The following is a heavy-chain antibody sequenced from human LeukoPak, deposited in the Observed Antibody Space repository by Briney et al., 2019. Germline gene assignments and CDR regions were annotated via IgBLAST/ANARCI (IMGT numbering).Heavy chain of an antibody. CDR1: GYTFTGYY. J-gene: IGHJ4*02. CDR3: ATDGAVAGTAYPEY. Sequence: GASVKVSCTASGYTFTGYYIHWVRHAPGQGLEWMGWVNPNSGRTQYAQKFQGRVTMTRDTSIGTAYMELSSLTSDDTALYYCATDGAVAGTAYPEYWGQGTLVTVSS. V-gene: IGHV1-2*02. D-gene: IGHD6-19*01. CDR2: VNPNSGRT.